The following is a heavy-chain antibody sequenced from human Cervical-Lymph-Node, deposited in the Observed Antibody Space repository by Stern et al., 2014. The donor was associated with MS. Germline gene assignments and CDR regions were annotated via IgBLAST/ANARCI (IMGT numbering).Heavy chain of an antibody. CDR2: ISSYNGST. Sequence: VQLVQSGAEVKKPGASVKVSCKASGYTFTSYGISWVRQAPGQGLEWMGWISSYNGSTNYAKKLQGRVAITTDTSTSTAYMELRSRRSDDTAVYYCARGLLGSENAFDIWGQGTMVTVSS. CDR3: ARGLLGSENAFDI. CDR1: GYTFTSYG. D-gene: IGHD2-15*01. V-gene: IGHV1-18*01. J-gene: IGHJ3*02.